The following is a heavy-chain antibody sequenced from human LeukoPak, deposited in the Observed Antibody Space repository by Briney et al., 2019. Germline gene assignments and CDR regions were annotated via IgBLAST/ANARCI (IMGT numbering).Heavy chain of an antibody. J-gene: IGHJ4*02. V-gene: IGHV3-21*01. CDR3: ATSRGSWPDYFDY. CDR2: ITSLGNYI. CDR1: GFTFSRYS. Sequence: GGSLRLSCAASGFTFSRYSMNWVRQAPGKGLEWVSSITSLGNYIYYADSVKGRFTISRDNLLYLQMNSLRAEDTAVYYCATSRGSWPDYFDYWGQGTLVTVSS. D-gene: IGHD6-13*01.